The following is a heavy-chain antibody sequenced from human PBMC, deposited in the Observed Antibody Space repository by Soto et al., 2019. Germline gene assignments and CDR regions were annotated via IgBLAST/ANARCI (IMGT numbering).Heavy chain of an antibody. V-gene: IGHV3-23*01. Sequence: GSLRLSCAASGFTFSRYAMSWVRQAPGKGLEWVSSISGSGGSPYYADSVKGRFTISRDNSKNTLYVQMSSLRAEDTAVYYCAKEGGYDSSGYFSFDYWGQGTLVTVSS. D-gene: IGHD3-22*01. CDR2: ISGSGGSP. CDR3: AKEGGYDSSGYFSFDY. J-gene: IGHJ4*02. CDR1: GFTFSRYA.